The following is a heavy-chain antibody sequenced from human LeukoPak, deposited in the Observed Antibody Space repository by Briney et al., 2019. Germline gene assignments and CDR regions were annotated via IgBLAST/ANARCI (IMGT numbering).Heavy chain of an antibody. V-gene: IGHV4-39*01. D-gene: IGHD6-13*01. Sequence: PSETLSLTCNVSGGSISSSTYHWGWIRQPPGKGLEWIGTSSYRGTYYNPSLKSRATMSLDTAKNRFSLNLTSVTAADTAVYYCARHPDSSSWYADYWGQGSLVTVPS. CDR2: SSYRGT. CDR3: ARHPDSSSWYADY. CDR1: GGSISSSTYH. J-gene: IGHJ4*02.